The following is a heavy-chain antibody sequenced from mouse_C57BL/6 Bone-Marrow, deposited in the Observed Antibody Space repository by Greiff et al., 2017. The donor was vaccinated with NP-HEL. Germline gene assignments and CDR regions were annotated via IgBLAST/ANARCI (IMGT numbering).Heavy chain of an antibody. V-gene: IGHV1-61*01. CDR1: GYNFTSYW. CDR2: IYPSDSET. Sequence: QVQLQQPGAELVRPGSSVKLSCKASGYNFTSYWMDWVKQRPGHGLEWIGNIYPSDSETHYNPKFQDKATLTVDKSSSTAYMPLSSLTSDDYAVYYCASWGDGDYNFDYWGQGTTLTVAS. D-gene: IGHD2-13*01. J-gene: IGHJ2*01. CDR3: ASWGDGDYNFDY.